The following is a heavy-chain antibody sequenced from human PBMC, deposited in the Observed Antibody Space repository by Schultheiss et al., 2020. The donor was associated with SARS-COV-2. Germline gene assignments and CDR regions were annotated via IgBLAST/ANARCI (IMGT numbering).Heavy chain of an antibody. Sequence: SETLSLTCTVSGGSISSGDYYWSWIRQPPGKGLEWIGEIYHSGSTNYNPSLKSRVTISVDTSKNQFSLKLSSVTAADTAVYYCARVNYYDSSGYLDYWGQGTLVTVSS. CDR3: ARVNYYDSSGYLDY. J-gene: IGHJ4*02. V-gene: IGHV4-61*08. D-gene: IGHD3-22*01. CDR1: GGSISSGDYY. CDR2: IYHSGST.